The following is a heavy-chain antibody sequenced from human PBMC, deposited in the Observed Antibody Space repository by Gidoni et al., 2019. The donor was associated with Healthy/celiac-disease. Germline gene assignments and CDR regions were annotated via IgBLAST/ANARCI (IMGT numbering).Heavy chain of an antibody. CDR2: IDYSGST. Sequence: QVQLQESGPGLVKPSETLSLTCTVSGGSISSYYWSWIRQPPGKGLEWIGYIDYSGSTNYNPSLKSRVTISVDTSKNQFSLKLSSVTAADTAVYYCARGGAPYLVAAGIWAYYYYYMDVWGKGTTVTVSS. V-gene: IGHV4-59*01. D-gene: IGHD6-13*01. J-gene: IGHJ6*03. CDR3: ARGGAPYLVAAGIWAYYYYYMDV. CDR1: GGSISSYY.